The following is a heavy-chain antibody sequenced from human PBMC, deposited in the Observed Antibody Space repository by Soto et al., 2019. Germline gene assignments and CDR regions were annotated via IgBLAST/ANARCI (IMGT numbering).Heavy chain of an antibody. V-gene: IGHV4-59*01. J-gene: IGHJ4*02. Sequence: QVQLQESGPGLVKPSETLSLTCTVSGGSISSYYWSWIRQPPGKGLEWIGYIYYSGSTDYDPSLKSRVTISVDTSKNQFSLKLRSVTAADTAVYYCATRWGTYFDFWGQGTLVTVSS. CDR3: ATRWGTYFDF. CDR2: IYYSGST. CDR1: GGSISSYY. D-gene: IGHD7-27*01.